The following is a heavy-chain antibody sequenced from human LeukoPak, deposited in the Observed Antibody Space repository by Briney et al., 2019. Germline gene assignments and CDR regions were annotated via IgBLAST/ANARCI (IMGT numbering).Heavy chain of an antibody. CDR3: AKDRSITMIVVVIRDFDY. CDR2: IKEDGSEK. J-gene: IGHJ4*02. V-gene: IGHV3-7*03. CDR1: GFTFSTYW. D-gene: IGHD3-22*01. Sequence: GGSLRLSCAASGFTFSTYWMDWVRQAPGKGLEWVANIKEDGSEKYYEDSVKGRFTISSDNSKNTLYLQMNSLRAEDTAVYYCAKDRSITMIVVVIRDFDYWGQGTLVTVSS.